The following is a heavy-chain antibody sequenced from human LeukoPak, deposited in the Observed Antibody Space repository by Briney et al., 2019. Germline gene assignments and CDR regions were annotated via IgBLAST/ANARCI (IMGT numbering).Heavy chain of an antibody. Sequence: GGSLRLSWAATGYSFKDYGMHWVRQPPGKGLEWVSAINWNGGGTDYADSVKGRFTIFRDNAKNSLYLQLSSLRPEDTALYYCAKHLTATNTYIFFGLDVWGQGTSVTVSS. CDR3: AKHLTATNTYIFFGLDV. J-gene: IGHJ6*02. V-gene: IGHV3-9*01. CDR1: GYSFKDYG. D-gene: IGHD1-26*01. CDR2: INWNGGGT.